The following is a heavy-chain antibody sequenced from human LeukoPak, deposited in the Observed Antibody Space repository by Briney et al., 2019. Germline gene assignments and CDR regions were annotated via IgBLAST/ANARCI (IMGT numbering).Heavy chain of an antibody. V-gene: IGHV7-4-1*02. D-gene: IGHD2-21*02. CDR2: INTNTGNP. CDR3: AREMGHIVVVTAVRLNWFDP. CDR1: GYTFTSYA. J-gene: IGHJ5*02. Sequence: ASVKVSCKASGYTFTSYAMNWVRQAPGQGLEWMGWINTNTGNPTYAQGFTGRFVFSLDTSVSTAYLQISSLQAEDTPVYYCAREMGHIVVVTAVRLNWFDPWGQGTLVTVSS.